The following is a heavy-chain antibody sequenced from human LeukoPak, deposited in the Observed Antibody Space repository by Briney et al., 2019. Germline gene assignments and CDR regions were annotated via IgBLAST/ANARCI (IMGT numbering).Heavy chain of an antibody. J-gene: IGHJ4*02. D-gene: IGHD6-19*01. CDR1: GFTFSSYG. Sequence: GRSLRLSCAASGFTFSSYGMHWVRQAPGKGLEWVAVISYDGSNKYYADSVKGRFTISRDNSKNTLYLQMNSLRAEDTAVYYCAKQDSSGFDYWGQGTLVTVSS. V-gene: IGHV3-30*18. CDR2: ISYDGSNK. CDR3: AKQDSSGFDY.